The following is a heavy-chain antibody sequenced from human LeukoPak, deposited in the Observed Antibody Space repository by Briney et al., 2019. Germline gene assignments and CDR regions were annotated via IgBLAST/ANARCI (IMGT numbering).Heavy chain of an antibody. CDR3: ARDEGVWSSPDNWFDP. Sequence: ASVKVSCKASGYTFTGYYMHWVRQAPGQGLEWMGWINPNSGGTNYAQKFQGRVTMTRDTSISTAYMELSRLRSDDTAVYYCARDEGVWSSPDNWFDPWGQGTLVTVSS. CDR2: INPNSGGT. CDR1: GYTFTGYY. J-gene: IGHJ5*02. V-gene: IGHV1-2*02. D-gene: IGHD3-16*01.